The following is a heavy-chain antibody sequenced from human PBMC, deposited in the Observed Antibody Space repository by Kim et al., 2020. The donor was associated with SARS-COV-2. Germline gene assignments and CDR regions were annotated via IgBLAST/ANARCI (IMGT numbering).Heavy chain of an antibody. J-gene: IGHJ6*01. V-gene: IGHV1-69*04. CDR1: GGTFSNHG. D-gene: IGHD2-2*01. CDR2: IIPLLNLS. Sequence: SVKVSRKASGGTFSNHGFCWVRQAPGQGLEWMGRIIPLLNLSNYAQKFQDRVTLIADESTSTLYLELSSLRSEDTAVYFCARATFSSADDYLYHMDVWGQGTTVAVSS. CDR3: ARATFSSADDYLYHMDV.